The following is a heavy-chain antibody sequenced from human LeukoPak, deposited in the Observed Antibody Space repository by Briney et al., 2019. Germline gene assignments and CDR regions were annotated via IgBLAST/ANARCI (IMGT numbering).Heavy chain of an antibody. V-gene: IGHV4-59*01. Sequence: SETLSLTCTVSGGSIISYYWSWIRQPPGRGLEWLGFIHHSGTTNYNPSLKSRVTISVDRSKKQFSLKVTSVTAADTAVYYCARIYCSSATCFSFSRYYQYHYMDVWGKGTTVTVSS. D-gene: IGHD2-2*01. J-gene: IGHJ6*03. CDR1: GGSIISYY. CDR3: ARIYCSSATCFSFSRYYQYHYMDV. CDR2: IHHSGTT.